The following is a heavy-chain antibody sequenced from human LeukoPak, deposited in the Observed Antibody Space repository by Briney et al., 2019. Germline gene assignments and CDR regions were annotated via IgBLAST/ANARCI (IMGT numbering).Heavy chain of an antibody. Sequence: GGSLRLSCAGSGFAISSYWMAWVRQAPGRGLEWVAHIKQDGSVKNYVDLVKGRFTISRDNAKNSVYLQMNSLRVEDTAVYYCARDDYLGYWGQGSLVTVSS. V-gene: IGHV3-7*05. CDR3: ARDDYLGY. CDR1: GFAISSYW. CDR2: IKQDGSVK. J-gene: IGHJ4*02. D-gene: IGHD3-16*01.